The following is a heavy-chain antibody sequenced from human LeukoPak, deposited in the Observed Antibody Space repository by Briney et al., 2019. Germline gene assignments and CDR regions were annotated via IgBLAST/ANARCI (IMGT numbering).Heavy chain of an antibody. CDR2: ISSSSSYI. CDR3: AKEVYGGNTRNSYYFDY. J-gene: IGHJ4*02. V-gene: IGHV3-21*04. CDR1: GFTFSSYS. D-gene: IGHD4-23*01. Sequence: GGSLRLSCAASGFTFSSYSMNWVRQAPGKGLEWVSSISSSSSYIYYADSVKGRFTISRDNSKNTLYLQMNSLRAEDTAVYYCAKEVYGGNTRNSYYFDYWGQGTLVTVSS.